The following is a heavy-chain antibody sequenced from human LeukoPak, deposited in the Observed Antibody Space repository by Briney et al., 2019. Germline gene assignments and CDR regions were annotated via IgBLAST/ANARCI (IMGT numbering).Heavy chain of an antibody. V-gene: IGHV1-46*01. D-gene: IGHD6-19*01. CDR3: ATEIAVAGPLDY. CDR1: GYTFTSYD. Sequence: ASVKVSCKASGYTFTSYDINWVRQAPGQGLEWMGIINPSGGSTSYAQKFQGRVTMTRDTSTSTVYMELSSLRSEDTAVYYCATEIAVAGPLDYWGQGTLVTVSS. J-gene: IGHJ4*02. CDR2: INPSGGST.